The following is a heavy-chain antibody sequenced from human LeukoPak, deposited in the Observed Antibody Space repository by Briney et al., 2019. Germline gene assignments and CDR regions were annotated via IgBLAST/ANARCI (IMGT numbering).Heavy chain of an antibody. V-gene: IGHV3-20*04. Sequence: PGGSLRLSCAASGFSFDDYGMSCVRQAPGKGLEWVSGINWNGGSTVYADSVKGRFTISRDNAKNSLYLQMYSLRAEDTALYYCARAGASRYCTNGVCYRWFDPWGQGTLVTVSS. CDR2: INWNGGST. J-gene: IGHJ5*02. CDR1: GFSFDDYG. D-gene: IGHD2-8*01. CDR3: ARAGASRYCTNGVCYRWFDP.